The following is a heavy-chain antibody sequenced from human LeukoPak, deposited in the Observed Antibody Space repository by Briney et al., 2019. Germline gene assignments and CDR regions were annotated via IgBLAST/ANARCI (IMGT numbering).Heavy chain of an antibody. D-gene: IGHD6-19*01. CDR3: AKGGGWLYYFDY. Sequence: GGSLRLSCAASGFTFANFAVHWVRQAPGKGLEWVSSISGSEDSTYYADSVKGRFTISRDNSKNTLYLQMNSLRAEYTAIYYCAKGGGWLYYFDYWGQGTLVTVSS. CDR2: ISGSEDST. V-gene: IGHV3-23*01. J-gene: IGHJ4*02. CDR1: GFTFANFA.